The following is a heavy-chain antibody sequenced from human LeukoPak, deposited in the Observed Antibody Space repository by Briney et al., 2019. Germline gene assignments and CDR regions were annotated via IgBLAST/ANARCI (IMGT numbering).Heavy chain of an antibody. Sequence: GGSLRLSCAASGFTFSSYWMHWVRQAPGKGLVWVSRINSDGSSTSYADSVKGRFTISRDNAKNTLYLQMNSLRAEDTAVYYCARDLPHGSGSYTWDYWGQGTLVTVSS. CDR1: GFTFSSYW. J-gene: IGHJ4*02. CDR2: INSDGSST. CDR3: ARDLPHGSGSYTWDY. V-gene: IGHV3-74*01. D-gene: IGHD3-10*01.